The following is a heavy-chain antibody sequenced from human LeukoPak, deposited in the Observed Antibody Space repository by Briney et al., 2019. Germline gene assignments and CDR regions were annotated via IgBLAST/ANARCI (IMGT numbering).Heavy chain of an antibody. Sequence: SETLSLTCTVSGGSISFYFWSWIRQSPGKGLEFIGYISNKGITYYNPSLKSRVTLSVDTAKNQFSLKLDSMTAADTAVYYCARRAAVGQAYFDYWGQGNLVTVSS. V-gene: IGHV4-59*08. CDR2: ISNKGIT. J-gene: IGHJ4*02. CDR3: ARRAAVGQAYFDY. D-gene: IGHD6-13*01. CDR1: GGSISFYF.